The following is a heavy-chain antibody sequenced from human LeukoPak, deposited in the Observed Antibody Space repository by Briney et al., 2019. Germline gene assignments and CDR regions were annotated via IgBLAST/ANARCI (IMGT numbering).Heavy chain of an antibody. D-gene: IGHD3-3*01. J-gene: IGHJ4*02. Sequence: SETLSLTCTVSGGSISSSSYYWGWIRQPPGKGLEWIGYIYYSGSTNYNPSLKSRVTISVDTSKNQFSLKLSSVTAADTAVYYCAAVDFWSGYRVDYWGQGTLVTVSS. V-gene: IGHV4-61*05. CDR3: AAVDFWSGYRVDY. CDR1: GGSISSSSYY. CDR2: IYYSGST.